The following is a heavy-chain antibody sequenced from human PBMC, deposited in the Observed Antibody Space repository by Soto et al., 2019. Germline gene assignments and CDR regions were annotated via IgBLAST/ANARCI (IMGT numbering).Heavy chain of an antibody. CDR2: IYYSGST. V-gene: IGHV4-59*01. J-gene: IGHJ6*02. CDR1: GGSISSYY. Sequence: PSETLSLTCTVSGGSISSYYWSWIRQPPGKGLEWIGYIYYSGSTNYNPSLKSRVTISVDTSKNQFSLKLSSVTAADTAVYYCAGISSSWYVSMDVWGQGTTVTVSS. CDR3: AGISSSWYVSMDV. D-gene: IGHD6-13*01.